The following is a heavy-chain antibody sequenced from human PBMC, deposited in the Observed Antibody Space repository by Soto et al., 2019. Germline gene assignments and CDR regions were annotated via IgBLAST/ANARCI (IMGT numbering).Heavy chain of an antibody. V-gene: IGHV3-66*01. CDR3: AKGLWQQGTLFYFDY. D-gene: IGHD6-13*01. CDR1: GFTVSSNY. Sequence: RGSLRLSCAASGFTVSSNYMSWVRQAPGKGLEWVSVIYSGGSTYYADSVKGRFTISRDNSSNTLYLQMNSLRAEDTAVYYCAKGLWQQGTLFYFDYWGQGHLVTVSS. CDR2: IYSGGST. J-gene: IGHJ4*02.